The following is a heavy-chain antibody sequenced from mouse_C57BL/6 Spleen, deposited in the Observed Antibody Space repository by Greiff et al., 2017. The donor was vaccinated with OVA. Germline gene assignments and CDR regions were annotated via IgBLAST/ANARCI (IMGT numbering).Heavy chain of an antibody. Sequence: VQLQQSGAELVRPGTSVKVSCKASGYAFTHYLIEWVKQRPGQGLEWIGVINPGSGGTNYNEKFKGKATLTADKSSSTAYMQLSSLTSEDSAVYYCARNWDGYFDVWGTGTTVTVSS. CDR3: ARNWDGYFDV. J-gene: IGHJ1*03. CDR1: GYAFTHYL. D-gene: IGHD4-1*01. CDR2: INPGSGGT. V-gene: IGHV1-54*01.